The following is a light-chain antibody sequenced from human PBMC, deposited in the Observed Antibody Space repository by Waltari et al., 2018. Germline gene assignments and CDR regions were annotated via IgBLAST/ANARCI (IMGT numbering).Light chain of an antibody. CDR1: QSISIY. J-gene: IGKJ1*01. V-gene: IGKV1-39*01. CDR2: AAS. Sequence: DIQMTQSPSSLSASVGDRVSITCRTSQSISIYLNWYQQKPGKAPKLLTYAASSLQSGVPSRFSGGGSGTDFTLTISSLQPEDFATYYCQQSYSTLRTFGQGTRVEIK. CDR3: QQSYSTLRT.